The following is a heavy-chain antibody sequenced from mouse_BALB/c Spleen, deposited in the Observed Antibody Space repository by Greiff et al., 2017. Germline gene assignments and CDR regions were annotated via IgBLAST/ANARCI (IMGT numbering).Heavy chain of an antibody. CDR1: GDSITSGY. CDR3: ARWMELGRYFDV. D-gene: IGHD4-1*01. CDR2: ISYSGST. J-gene: IGHJ1*01. Sequence: DVKLQESGPSLVKPSQTLSLTCSVTGDSITSGYWNWIRKFPGNKLEYMGYISYSGSTYYNPSLKSRISITRDTSKNQYYLQLNSVTTEDTATYYCARWMELGRYFDVWGAGTTVTVSS. V-gene: IGHV3-8*02.